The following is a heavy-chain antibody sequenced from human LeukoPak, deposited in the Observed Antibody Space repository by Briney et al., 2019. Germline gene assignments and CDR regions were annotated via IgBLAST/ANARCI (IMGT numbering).Heavy chain of an antibody. Sequence: GESLKISCRGSGYSFTTFWIGWVRQMPGKGLEWMGIIYPGDSDTRYSPSFQGQVTISADKSSSTAYLQWRSLKASDTATYYCARLPDYGQIRIDYWGQGTLVTVSS. J-gene: IGHJ4*02. V-gene: IGHV5-51*01. D-gene: IGHD4-17*01. CDR2: IYPGDSDT. CDR3: ARLPDYGQIRIDY. CDR1: GYSFTTFW.